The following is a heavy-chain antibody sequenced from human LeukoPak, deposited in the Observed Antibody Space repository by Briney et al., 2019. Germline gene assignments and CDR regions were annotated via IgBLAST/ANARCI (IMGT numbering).Heavy chain of an antibody. CDR3: ARASRGYGSGSYYNVHDY. J-gene: IGHJ4*02. Sequence: SETLSLTCAVYGGSFSGYYWSWIRQPPGKGLEWIGEINHSGSTNYNPSLKSQVTISVDTSKNQFSLKLSSVTAADTAVYYCARASRGYGSGSYYNVHDYWGQGTLVTVSS. D-gene: IGHD3-10*01. V-gene: IGHV4-34*01. CDR2: INHSGST. CDR1: GGSFSGYY.